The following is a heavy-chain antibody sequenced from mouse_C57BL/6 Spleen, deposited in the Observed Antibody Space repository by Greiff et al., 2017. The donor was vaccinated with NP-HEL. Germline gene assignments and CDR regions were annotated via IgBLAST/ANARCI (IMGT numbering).Heavy chain of an antibody. Sequence: QVQLQQSGAELVRPGTSVKVSCKASGYAFTNYLIEWVKQRPGQGLEWIGVINPGSGGTNYNEKFKGKATLTADKSSSTAYMQLSSLTSEDSAVYFCAREVLRYFDVWGTGTTVTVSS. CDR2: INPGSGGT. V-gene: IGHV1-54*01. J-gene: IGHJ1*03. CDR1: GYAFTNYL. CDR3: AREVLRYFDV. D-gene: IGHD1-1*01.